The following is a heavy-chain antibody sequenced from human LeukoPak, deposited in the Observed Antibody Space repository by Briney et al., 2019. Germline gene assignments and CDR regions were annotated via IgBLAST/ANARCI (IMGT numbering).Heavy chain of an antibody. V-gene: IGHV3-33*08. Sequence: GGSLRLSCAASGFTFSIYAMSWVRQAPGKGLEWVAVIWYDGGNKFYADSVKGRFTISRDNSKNTLYLQMNSLRAEDTAVYYCARQGDPEAPRYGSGSYYSHSYAVDVWGQGTTVTVSS. D-gene: IGHD3-10*01. CDR2: IWYDGGNK. CDR3: ARQGDPEAPRYGSGSYYSHSYAVDV. J-gene: IGHJ6*02. CDR1: GFTFSIYA.